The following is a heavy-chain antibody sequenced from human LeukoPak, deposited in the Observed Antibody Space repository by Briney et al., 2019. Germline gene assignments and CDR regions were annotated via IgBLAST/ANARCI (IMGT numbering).Heavy chain of an antibody. CDR2: INPSGGST. J-gene: IGHJ6*03. Sequence: ASVKVSCKASGYTFTSYYMHWVRQAPGQGLEWMGIINPSGGSTSYAQKFQGRATMTRDMSTSTVYMELSSLRPEDTAVYYCARDLGGQSSGYYSTPVDYYYYYYMDVWGKGTTVTVSS. D-gene: IGHD3-22*01. CDR1: GYTFTSYY. CDR3: ARDLGGQSSGYYSTPVDYYYYYYMDV. V-gene: IGHV1-46*01.